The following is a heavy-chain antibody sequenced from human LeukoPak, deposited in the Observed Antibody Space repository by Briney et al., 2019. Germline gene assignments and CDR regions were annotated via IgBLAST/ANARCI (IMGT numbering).Heavy chain of an antibody. V-gene: IGHV3-23*01. J-gene: IGHJ4*02. CDR3: AKGYGDSKFDY. D-gene: IGHD4-17*01. Sequence: PGGSLRLSCEVSGFRFHDYAMHWVRQAPGKGLEWVSAISGSGGSTYYADSVKGRFTISRDNSKNTLYLQMNSLRAEDTAVYYCAKGYGDSKFDYWGQGTLVTVSS. CDR1: GFRFHDYA. CDR2: ISGSGGST.